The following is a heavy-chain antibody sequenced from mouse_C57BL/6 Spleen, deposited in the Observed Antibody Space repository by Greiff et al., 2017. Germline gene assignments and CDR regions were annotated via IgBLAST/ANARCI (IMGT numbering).Heavy chain of an antibody. Sequence: VQLQESGAELVRPGASVTLSCKASGYTFTDYEMHWGKQTPVHGLEWIGTIDPETGGTAYNQKFKGKAILTATKSSSTAYMELRSLTSEDSAVYYCTPPAGYGYPFAYWGQGTLVTVSA. CDR3: TPPAGYGYPFAY. V-gene: IGHV1-15*01. CDR2: IDPETGGT. CDR1: GYTFTDYE. J-gene: IGHJ3*01. D-gene: IGHD2-2*01.